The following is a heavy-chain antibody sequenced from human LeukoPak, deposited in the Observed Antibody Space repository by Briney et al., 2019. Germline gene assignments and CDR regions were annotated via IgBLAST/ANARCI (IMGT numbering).Heavy chain of an antibody. CDR1: GFSVSSKY. Sequence: VQPGGSLRLSCAASGFSVSSKYMSWVRQAPGKGLEWVSVIYGADGTYYADSVKGRFSISRDKSKNTLYLQMNNLRLEDTAVYYCARDGLLGATNPFDNWGQGTLVTVSS. CDR3: ARDGLLGATNPFDN. V-gene: IGHV3-66*01. CDR2: IYGADGT. D-gene: IGHD1-26*01. J-gene: IGHJ4*02.